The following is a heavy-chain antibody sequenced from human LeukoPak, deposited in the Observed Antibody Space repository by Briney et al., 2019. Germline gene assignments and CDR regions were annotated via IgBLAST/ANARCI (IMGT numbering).Heavy chain of an antibody. CDR1: GFTFSSYS. Sequence: KSGGSLRLSCAASGFTFSSYSMNWVRQAPGKGLEWVSSISSLSNYIYYEDSVKGRFTISRDYAKNSLYLQMNSLRAEDTAVYYCARVRYFDWLGPFDYWGQGTLVTVSS. J-gene: IGHJ4*02. CDR2: ISSLSNYI. V-gene: IGHV3-21*01. D-gene: IGHD3-9*01. CDR3: ARVRYFDWLGPFDY.